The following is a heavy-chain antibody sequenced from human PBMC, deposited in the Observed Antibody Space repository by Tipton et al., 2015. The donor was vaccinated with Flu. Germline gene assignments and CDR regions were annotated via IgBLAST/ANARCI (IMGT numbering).Heavy chain of an antibody. CDR1: GYSISSGYY. CDR3: ARVKHGDYFDY. V-gene: IGHV4-38-2*02. D-gene: IGHD4-17*01. CDR2: IYHSGST. Sequence: LSCTVSGYSISSGYYWGWIRQPPGKGLEWIGSIYHSGSTYYNPSLKSRVTISVDASKNQFSLKLSSVTAADTAVYYCARVKHGDYFDYWGQGTLVTVSS. J-gene: IGHJ4*02.